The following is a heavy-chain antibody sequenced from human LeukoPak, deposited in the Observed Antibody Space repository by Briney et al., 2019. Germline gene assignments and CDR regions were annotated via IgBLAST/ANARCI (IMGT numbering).Heavy chain of an antibody. V-gene: IGHV3-48*03. CDR1: GFTFSSYD. Sequence: GGSLRLSCTASGFTFSSYDMNWVRQAPGKGLEWLSYISSSGSTKYYADSVKGRFTISRDNAKNSLFLQMNSLRAEDTAVYYCAELGITMIGGVWGKGTTVTISS. J-gene: IGHJ6*04. CDR2: ISSSGSTK. D-gene: IGHD3-10*02. CDR3: AELGITMIGGV.